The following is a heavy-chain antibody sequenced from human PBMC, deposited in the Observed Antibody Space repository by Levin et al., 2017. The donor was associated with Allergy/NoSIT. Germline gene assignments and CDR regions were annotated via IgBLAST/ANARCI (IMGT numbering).Heavy chain of an antibody. CDR1: GYSISSGYY. CDR3: ARVNPYGSGSGVVDY. Sequence: PSETLSLTCAVSGYSISSGYYWGWIRQPPGKGLEWIGSIYHSGSTYYNPSLKSRVTISVDTSKNQFSLKLSSVTAADTAVYYCARVNPYGSGSGVVDYWGQGTLVTVSS. J-gene: IGHJ4*02. V-gene: IGHV4-38-2*01. D-gene: IGHD3-10*01. CDR2: IYHSGST.